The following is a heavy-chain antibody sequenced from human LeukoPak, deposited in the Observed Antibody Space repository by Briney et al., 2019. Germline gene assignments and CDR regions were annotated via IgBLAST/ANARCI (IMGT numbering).Heavy chain of an antibody. D-gene: IGHD4-23*01. CDR1: RFTVSRNY. CDR2: VYSSGSV. V-gene: IGHV3-66*02. Sequence: GGSLRLSXAASRFTVSRNYMSWVRQAPGKGLEWASVVYSSGSVSYADSVKGRFTISRDSSKNTVNLQMNSLRLEDTAVYYCAGGATVVTLDYWGQGNLVTVSS. CDR3: AGGATVVTLDY. J-gene: IGHJ4*02.